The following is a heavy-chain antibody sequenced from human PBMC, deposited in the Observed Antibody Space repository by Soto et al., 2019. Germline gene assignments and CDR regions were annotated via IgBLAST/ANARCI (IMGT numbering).Heavy chain of an antibody. CDR1: GFTFCSYW. CDR2: INSDGSST. Sequence: PWGSLRLSCAASGFTFCSYWIHFFRQAPGKGLVWVSRINSDGSSTNYADSVKGRFTISRDNAKNTLYLQMNSLRAEDTAVYYCVRLYQLLFDPWGQGTLVTVSS. V-gene: IGHV3-74*01. D-gene: IGHD2-2*01. J-gene: IGHJ5*02. CDR3: VRLYQLLFDP.